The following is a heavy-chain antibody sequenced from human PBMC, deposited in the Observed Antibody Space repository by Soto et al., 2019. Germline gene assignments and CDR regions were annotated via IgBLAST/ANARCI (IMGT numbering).Heavy chain of an antibody. J-gene: IGHJ6*02. CDR3: ARDHRYWDYYGMDV. V-gene: IGHV2-5*01. D-gene: IGHD2-8*02. Sequence: QITLKESGPPLVKPTQTLTLTCTFSGFSLSTSGVGVGWIRQPPGKALEWLALIYWNDDKRYSPSLKSRLTITKDTSKNQVVLTMTNMDPVDTATYYCARDHRYWDYYGMDVWGQGTTVTVSS. CDR1: GFSLSTSGVG. CDR2: IYWNDDK.